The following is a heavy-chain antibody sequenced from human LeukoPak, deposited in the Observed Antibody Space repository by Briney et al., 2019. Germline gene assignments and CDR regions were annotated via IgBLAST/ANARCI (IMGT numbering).Heavy chain of an antibody. CDR1: GFTFSIYA. CDR2: ISGSGGAGT. V-gene: IGHV3-23*01. J-gene: IGHJ6*02. Sequence: PGRSLRLSCAASGFTFSIYAMSWVRQAPGKGLEWVSTISGSGGAGTYYADSVKGRFTISRDNSKNTPYLPMNSLRAEDTAVYYCVKDRGGSPFYGMDVWGQGTTVTVSS. CDR3: VKDRGGSPFYGMDV. D-gene: IGHD1-26*01.